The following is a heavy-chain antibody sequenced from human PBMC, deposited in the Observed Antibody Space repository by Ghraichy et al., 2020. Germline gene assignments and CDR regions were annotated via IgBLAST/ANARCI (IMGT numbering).Heavy chain of an antibody. V-gene: IGHV3-7*01. Sequence: GGSLRLSCAGSGFMFSTYWMSWVRQAPGKGLEWVANIKQDGSEQYYVDSVKGRFTISRDNAKNSLTLQMHNLRVEDTGVYYCARENVAVPGEGWGQGTLVTVSS. D-gene: IGHD6-19*01. CDR2: IKQDGSEQ. CDR3: ARENVAVPGEG. CDR1: GFMFSTYW. J-gene: IGHJ1*01.